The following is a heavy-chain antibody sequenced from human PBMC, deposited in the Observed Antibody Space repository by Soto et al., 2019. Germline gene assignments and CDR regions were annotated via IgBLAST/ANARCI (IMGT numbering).Heavy chain of an antibody. Sequence: QVQLQQSGPRLVKPSETLSLTCTVSSGPDRSHNWGWIRQPPGRGLEWIGYVYYTGDTAYNPSLRGRVTIXAXPXXNDISLTLNPVTAADTAVYYCVRQGIDYLHGLVDVWGQGTTVSVSS. CDR1: SGPDRSHN. D-gene: IGHD4-17*01. CDR3: VRQGIDYLHGLVDV. V-gene: IGHV4-59*08. CDR2: VYYTGDT. J-gene: IGHJ6*02.